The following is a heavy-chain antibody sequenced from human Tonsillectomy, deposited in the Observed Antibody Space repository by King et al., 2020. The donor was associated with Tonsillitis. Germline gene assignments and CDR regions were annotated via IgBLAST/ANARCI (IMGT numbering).Heavy chain of an antibody. CDR2: ISGPGGST. CDR1: GFTFSSYA. J-gene: IGHJ3*02. CDR3: AKAPAESPGDALDI. Sequence: VQLVESGGGLVQPGGSLGLSCAASGFTFSSYAMSWVRQAPGTGLEWVSGISGPGGSTYYADSVKGRFTISRDNSKNTLYLQMNSLRAEDTAVYYCAKAPAESPGDALDIWGQGTMVTVSS. V-gene: IGHV3-23*04. D-gene: IGHD6-19*01.